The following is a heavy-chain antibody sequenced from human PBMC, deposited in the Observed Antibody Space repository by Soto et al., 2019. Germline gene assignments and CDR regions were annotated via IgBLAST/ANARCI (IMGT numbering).Heavy chain of an antibody. CDR3: ASGYDFWSGYFNDAFDI. CDR2: MNPNSGNT. V-gene: IGHV1-8*01. Sequence: QVQLVQSGAEVKKPGASVKVSCKASGYTFTSYDINWVRQATGQGLEWMGWMNPNSGNTGYAQKSQGRVTMTRNTSISTAYMELSSLRSEDTAVYYCASGYDFWSGYFNDAFDIWGQGTMVTVSS. CDR1: GYTFTSYD. D-gene: IGHD3-3*01. J-gene: IGHJ3*02.